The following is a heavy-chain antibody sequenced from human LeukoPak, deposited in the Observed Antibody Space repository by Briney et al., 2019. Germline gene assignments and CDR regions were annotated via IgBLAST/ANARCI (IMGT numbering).Heavy chain of an antibody. CDR2: IYTGGST. Sequence: GGSLRLSCAASGFTVSSNYMSWVRQAPGKGLEWVSVIYTGGSTYYADSVKGRFIISRDNSKNTVYLQMNSLRAEDTAVYYCARDFDGWLQCMGYWGQGTLVTVSS. CDR3: ARDFDGWLQCMGY. CDR1: GFTVSSNY. V-gene: IGHV3-66*01. J-gene: IGHJ4*02. D-gene: IGHD5-24*01.